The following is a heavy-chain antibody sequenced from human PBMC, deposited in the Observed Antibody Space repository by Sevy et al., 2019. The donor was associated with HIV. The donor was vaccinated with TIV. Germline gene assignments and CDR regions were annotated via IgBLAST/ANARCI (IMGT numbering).Heavy chain of an antibody. CDR2: IYYSGST. CDR3: AREQMYYYDSSGYYELNWFDP. Sequence: SETLSLTCTVSGGSISSGGYYWSWIRQHPGKGLAWIGYIYYSGSTYYNPSLKSRVTISVDTSKNQFSLKLSSVTAADTAVYYCAREQMYYYDSSGYYELNWFDPWGQGTLVTVSS. V-gene: IGHV4-31*03. CDR1: GGSISSGGYY. J-gene: IGHJ5*02. D-gene: IGHD3-22*01.